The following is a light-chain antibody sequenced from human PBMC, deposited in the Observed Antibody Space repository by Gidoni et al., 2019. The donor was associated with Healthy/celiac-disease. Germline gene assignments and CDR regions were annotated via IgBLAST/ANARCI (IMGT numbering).Light chain of an antibody. Sequence: AIQLTQSPSSLSASVGDRVTITCRASQGISSALDWYQQKPGKAPKLLIYDASSLESGVPSRFSVSGSGTDFALTISSLQPEDFATYYCQQFNSYPGLTFGGGTKVEIK. CDR1: QGISSA. CDR3: QQFNSYPGLT. J-gene: IGKJ4*01. CDR2: DAS. V-gene: IGKV1-13*02.